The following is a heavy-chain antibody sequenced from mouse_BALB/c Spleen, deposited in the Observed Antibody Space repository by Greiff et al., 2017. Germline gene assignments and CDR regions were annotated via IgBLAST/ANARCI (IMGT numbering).Heavy chain of an antibody. CDR2: IDPENGDT. D-gene: IGHD1-1*01. Sequence: EVQLQQSGAELVRSGASVKLSCTASGFNIKDYYMHWVKQRPEQGLEWIGWIDPENGDTEYAPKFQGKATMTADTSSNTAYLQLSSLTSEDTAVYYCNYYGSSPFDYWGQGTTLTVSS. CDR1: GFNIKDYY. V-gene: IGHV14-4*02. J-gene: IGHJ2*01. CDR3: NYYGSSPFDY.